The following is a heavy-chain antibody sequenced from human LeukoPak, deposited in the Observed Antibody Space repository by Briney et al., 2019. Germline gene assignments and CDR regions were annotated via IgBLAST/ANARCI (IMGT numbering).Heavy chain of an antibody. V-gene: IGHV3-7*01. CDR1: GFTFNNYW. Sequence: GGSLRLSCAASGFTFNNYWMSWVRQAPGKGLEWVANIKQDGSEEYYVDSVKGRFTISRDNAKNSLYLQMNNLRAEDTVVYYCARDRALYDRSGYYYTEDDYWGQGTLVTVSS. D-gene: IGHD3-22*01. CDR3: ARDRALYDRSGYYYTEDDY. CDR2: IKQDGSEE. J-gene: IGHJ4*02.